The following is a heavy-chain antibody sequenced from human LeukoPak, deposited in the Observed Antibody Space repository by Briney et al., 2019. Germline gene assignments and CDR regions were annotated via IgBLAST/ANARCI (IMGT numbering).Heavy chain of an antibody. CDR1: GGSMSGYF. Sequence: SETLSLTCTVSGGSMSGYFWSWIRQPPGKGLEWIRNIYYSGSTNYNPSLKSRVTISVDTSKNQFSLKLSSVTAADTAVYYCARSITSSWYGDFQHWGQGTLVTVSS. CDR3: ARSITSSWYGDFQH. CDR2: IYYSGST. V-gene: IGHV4-59*01. J-gene: IGHJ1*01. D-gene: IGHD6-13*01.